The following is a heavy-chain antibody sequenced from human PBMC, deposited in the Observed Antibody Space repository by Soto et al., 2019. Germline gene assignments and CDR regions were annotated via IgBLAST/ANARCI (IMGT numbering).Heavy chain of an antibody. CDR1: GGTFSSYA. D-gene: IGHD6-13*01. CDR3: ARIRIAAATIRYYFDY. J-gene: IGHJ4*02. CDR2: IIPIFGTA. V-gene: IGHV1-69*13. Sequence: SVKGSCKASGGTFSSYAISWVRQAPGQGLEWMGGIIPIFGTANYAQKFQGRVTITADESTSTAYMELSSLRSEDTAVYYCARIRIAAATIRYYFDYWGQGTLVTVSS.